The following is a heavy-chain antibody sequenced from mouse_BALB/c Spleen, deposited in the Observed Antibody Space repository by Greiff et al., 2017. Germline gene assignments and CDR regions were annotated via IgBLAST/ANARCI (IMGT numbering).Heavy chain of an antibody. V-gene: IGHV5-4*02. CDR1: GFTFSDYY. D-gene: IGHD2-14*01. Sequence: EVQLVESGGGLVTPGGSLKLSCAASGFTFSDYYMSWVRQTPQKRLEWVATISDGGSYTYYPDSVTERFTISRDTAKNNLYLQMSSLKSEDTAMYYGTRAYDRYEKTWGYWGQGTALTVSS. CDR2: ISDGGSYT. J-gene: IGHJ2*01. CDR3: TRAYDRYEKTWGY.